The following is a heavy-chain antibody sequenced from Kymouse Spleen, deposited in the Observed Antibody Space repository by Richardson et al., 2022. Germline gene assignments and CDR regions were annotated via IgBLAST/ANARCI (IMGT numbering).Heavy chain of an antibody. V-gene: IGHV4-34*01. CDR1: GGSFSGYY. CDR3: ARGRDYGCWYFDL. D-gene: IGHD4-17*01,IGHD4-23*01. J-gene: IGHJ2*01. CDR2: INHSGST. Sequence: QVQLQQWGAGLLKPSETLSLTCAVYGGSFSGYYWSWIRQPPGKGLEWIGEINHSGSTNYNPSLKSRVTISVDTSKNQFSLKLSSVTAADTAVYYCARGRDYGCWYFDLWGRGTLVTVSS.